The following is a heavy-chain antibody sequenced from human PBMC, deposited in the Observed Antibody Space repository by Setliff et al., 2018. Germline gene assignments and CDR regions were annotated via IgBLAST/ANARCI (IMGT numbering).Heavy chain of an antibody. CDR1: DGSLSTYY. CDR3: ARGGTFRYFDF. Sequence: SETLSLTCTVSDGSLSTYYWSWIRQPPGKGLEFIGYVYYSGTANYSPSLRSRLTISVDTSKNQFSLKLRSVTAANTAVYYCARGGTFRYFDFWGQGAPVTVSS. V-gene: IGHV4-59*01. D-gene: IGHD5-12*01. J-gene: IGHJ4*02. CDR2: VYYSGTA.